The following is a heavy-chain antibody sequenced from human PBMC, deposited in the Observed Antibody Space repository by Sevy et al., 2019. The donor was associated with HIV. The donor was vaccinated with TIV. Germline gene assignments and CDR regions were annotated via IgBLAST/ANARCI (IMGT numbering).Heavy chain of an antibody. Sequence: SETLSLTCTVSGGSISSGDYYWSWIRQPPGKGLEWIGYIYYSGSTYYNPSLKSRVTISVDTSKNQFSLKLSSVTAADTAVYYCARADYYDSSGYLTPFDYWGQGPLVTVSS. V-gene: IGHV4-30-4*01. CDR3: ARADYYDSSGYLTPFDY. D-gene: IGHD3-22*01. CDR2: IYYSGST. J-gene: IGHJ4*02. CDR1: GGSISSGDYY.